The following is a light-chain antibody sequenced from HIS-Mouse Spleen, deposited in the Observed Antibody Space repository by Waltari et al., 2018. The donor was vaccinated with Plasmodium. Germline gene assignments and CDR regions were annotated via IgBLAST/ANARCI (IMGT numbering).Light chain of an antibody. CDR2: QDS. CDR3: QAWDSSTVV. V-gene: IGLV3-1*01. CDR1: KLGDKY. Sequence: SYELTQPPSVSVSPGQTASITCSGDKLGDKYACWYQQKPGQSPVLVIYQDSKRASGILERFSGSNSGNTATLTISGTQAMDEADYYCQAWDSSTVVFGGGTKLTVL. J-gene: IGLJ2*01.